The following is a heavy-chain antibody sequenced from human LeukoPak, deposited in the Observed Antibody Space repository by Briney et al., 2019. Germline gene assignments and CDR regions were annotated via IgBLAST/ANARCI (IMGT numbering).Heavy chain of an antibody. CDR2: ISGSSGTI. Sequence: PRGSLRVSCAASGFTFSGYSMNWVRQAPGKGLEWVSYISGSSGTIYYADTVKGRFTISRDNAKNSLYLQMNSLRAEDTAVYYCARAHAIQTPFDPWGQGTLVTVSS. D-gene: IGHD1-1*01. J-gene: IGHJ5*02. V-gene: IGHV3-48*04. CDR1: GFTFSGYS. CDR3: ARAHAIQTPFDP.